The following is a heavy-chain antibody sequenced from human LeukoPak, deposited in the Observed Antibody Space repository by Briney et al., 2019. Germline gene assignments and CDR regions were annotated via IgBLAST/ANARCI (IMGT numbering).Heavy chain of an antibody. CDR2: IRYDGNNK. Sequence: GGSLRLSCAASGFTFSSYGMHWVRQAPGKGLEWVAFIRYDGNNKYYADSVKGRFTISRDNSKNTLYLQMNSLRDEDTAVYYCAKDVLLSNYLRDWGQGTLVTVSS. D-gene: IGHD2-8*01. CDR3: AKDVLLSNYLRD. CDR1: GFTFSSYG. V-gene: IGHV3-30*02. J-gene: IGHJ4*02.